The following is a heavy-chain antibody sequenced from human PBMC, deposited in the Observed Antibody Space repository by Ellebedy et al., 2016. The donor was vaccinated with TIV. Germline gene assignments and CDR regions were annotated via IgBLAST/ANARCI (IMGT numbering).Heavy chain of an antibody. Sequence: GESLKISXEGSGFTFSSYGMHWVRQTPDKGLEWVAVVSLDGGLTYYADSVKGRFTISRDNSKSTLYLQMNSLRAEDTAVYYCVNLAVGPWGQGTLVTVSS. J-gene: IGHJ5*02. V-gene: IGHV3-30*03. CDR1: GFTFSSYG. CDR2: VSLDGGLT. D-gene: IGHD6-19*01. CDR3: VNLAVGP.